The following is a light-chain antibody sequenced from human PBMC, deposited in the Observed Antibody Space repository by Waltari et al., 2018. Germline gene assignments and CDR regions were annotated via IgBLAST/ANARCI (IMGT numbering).Light chain of an antibody. J-gene: IGKJ4*01. CDR1: QSTSRSS. V-gene: IGKV3-20*01. CDR3: QQYGSL. Sequence: DIVLTQSPRILSLSPGEGATLSCRASQSTSRSSLDWYQQKPGQAPRLVIYGTSNRATGIPDRFSGSGSGTDFTRTISRVEPEDFAVYYCQQYGSLFGGGTKVETK. CDR2: GTS.